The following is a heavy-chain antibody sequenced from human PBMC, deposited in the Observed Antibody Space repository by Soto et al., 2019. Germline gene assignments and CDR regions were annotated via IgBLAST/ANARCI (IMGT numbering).Heavy chain of an antibody. J-gene: IGHJ4*02. CDR3: AKDSDILIGQYCFDY. CDR1: GFTFSSYG. V-gene: IGHV3-30*18. D-gene: IGHD3-9*01. CDR2: ISYDGSNK. Sequence: QVQLVESGGGVVQPGRSLRLSCAASGFTFSSYGMHWVRQAPGKGLEWVAVISYDGSNKYYADSVKGRFTISRDNSKNPLYLQMNSLRAEDTAVYYCAKDSDILIGQYCFDYWGQGTLVTVSS.